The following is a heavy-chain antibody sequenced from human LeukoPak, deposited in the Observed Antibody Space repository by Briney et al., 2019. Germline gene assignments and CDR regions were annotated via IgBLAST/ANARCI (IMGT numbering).Heavy chain of an antibody. CDR3: ARAYSGSSVHIDY. V-gene: IGHV4-38-2*02. Sequence: SATLSLTCTVSGYSISSGYYWDWIRPPPGKGLEWIGSIYHSGSTYYNPSLKSRVTVSVDTSKNQFSLNLSSVTAADTAVYYCARAYSGSSVHIDYWGQGTLVTVSS. CDR1: GYSISSGYY. D-gene: IGHD4-23*01. CDR2: IYHSGST. J-gene: IGHJ4*02.